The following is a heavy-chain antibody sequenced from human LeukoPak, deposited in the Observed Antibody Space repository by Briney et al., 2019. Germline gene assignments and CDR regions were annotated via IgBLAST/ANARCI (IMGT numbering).Heavy chain of an antibody. J-gene: IGHJ4*02. CDR3: AKDGEHNYYDSSGYYLS. CDR2: ISDSGGRT. V-gene: IGHV3-23*01. D-gene: IGHD3-22*01. Sequence: GGSLRLSCAASGFTFSSYGINWVRQAPGKGLEWVSGISDSGGRTYYADSVRGRFTISRDNSKNTLYLQMNSLRAEDTAVYYCAKDGEHNYYDSSGYYLSWGQGTLVTVSS. CDR1: GFTFSSYG.